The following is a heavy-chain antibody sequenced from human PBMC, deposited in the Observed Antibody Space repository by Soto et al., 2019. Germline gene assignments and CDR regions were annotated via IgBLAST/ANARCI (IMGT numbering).Heavy chain of an antibody. CDR2: ISWDGGTG. CDR3: AKDNYYDSSGSHDAFDG. V-gene: IGHV3-43*01. Sequence: EVQLVESGGAVVQPGLSLRLSCVASGFTFDEYSMHCVRQAPGKGLEWVALISWDGGTGYYADSVKGRFTNYRDNSKKSLDLQIDSLRTEDTALYYCAKDNYYDSSGSHDAFDGCGHGTMVTVSS. D-gene: IGHD3-22*01. J-gene: IGHJ3*01. CDR1: GFTFDEYS.